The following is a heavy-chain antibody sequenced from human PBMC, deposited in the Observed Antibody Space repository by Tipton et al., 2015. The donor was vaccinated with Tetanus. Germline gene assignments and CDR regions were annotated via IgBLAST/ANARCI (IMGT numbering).Heavy chain of an antibody. D-gene: IGHD5-18*01. J-gene: IGHJ5*02. Sequence: TLSLTCTVSGGSISSSSYYWGWIRQPPGKGLEWIGSIYYSGSTYYNPSLKSRVTISVDTSKNQFSLKLSSVTAADTAVYYCARLRYSYGSQADPWGQGTPVTVSS. CDR2: IYYSGST. CDR3: ARLRYSYGSQADP. V-gene: IGHV4-39*01. CDR1: GGSISSSSYY.